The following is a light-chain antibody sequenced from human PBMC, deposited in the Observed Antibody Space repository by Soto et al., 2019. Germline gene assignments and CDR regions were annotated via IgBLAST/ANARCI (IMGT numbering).Light chain of an antibody. CDR1: TGAVTSSHY. Sequence: QAVVTQEPSLTVSPGEAVTLTCGSSTGAVTSSHYPYWFQQKPGQAPRTLIYDTSNKHSWTPVRFSGSLLGGKAALTLSGAQPEDEAEYYCLLFYGGPRVFGGGTKVTVL. CDR3: LLFYGGPRV. J-gene: IGLJ2*01. CDR2: DTS. V-gene: IGLV7-46*01.